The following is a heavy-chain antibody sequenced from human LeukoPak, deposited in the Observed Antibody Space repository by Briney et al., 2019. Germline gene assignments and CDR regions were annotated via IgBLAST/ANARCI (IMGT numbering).Heavy chain of an antibody. CDR2: IYPGDSDT. V-gene: IGHV5-51*01. Sequence: GESLKISCKGSGYSFTSYWIGWVRQMPGKGLEWMGIIYPGDSDTRYSPSLQGQVTISADKSISTAYLQWSSLKASDTAMYYCARQDGYNPRHYGMDVWGQGTTVTVSS. CDR1: GYSFTSYW. CDR3: ARQDGYNPRHYGMDV. J-gene: IGHJ6*02. D-gene: IGHD5-24*01.